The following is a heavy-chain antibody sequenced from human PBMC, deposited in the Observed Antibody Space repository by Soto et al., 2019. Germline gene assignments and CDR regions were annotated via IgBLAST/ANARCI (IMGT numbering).Heavy chain of an antibody. CDR3: AKDRYCSSTSCHVRSRAGQGTIGWLLGLYAFDL. CDR2: SSWNSGSI. Sequence: EVQLVESGGGLVQPGRSLRLSCAASGFTFDDYAMHWVRQAPGKGLEWVSGSSWNSGSIGYADSVKGRFTISRDNAKNYLYLQMNSLIAEDTALYYCAKDRYCSSTSCHVRSRAGQGTIGWLLGLYAFDLWGQGTMVTVSS. J-gene: IGHJ3*01. CDR1: GFTFDDYA. D-gene: IGHD2-2*01. V-gene: IGHV3-9*01.